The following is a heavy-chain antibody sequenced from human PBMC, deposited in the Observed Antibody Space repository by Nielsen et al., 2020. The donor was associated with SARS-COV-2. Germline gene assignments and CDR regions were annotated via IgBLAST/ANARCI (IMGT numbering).Heavy chain of an antibody. D-gene: IGHD4-17*01. CDR2: ISYDGSNK. Sequence: GGSLRLSCAASGFTFSSYAMHWVRQAPGKGLEWVAVISYDGSNKYYADSVKGRFTISRDNSKNTLYLQMNSLRAEDTAVYYCARGEDDYGDYWAGPLYGMDVWGQGTTVTVSS. V-gene: IGHV3-30-3*01. J-gene: IGHJ6*02. CDR1: GFTFSSYA. CDR3: ARGEDDYGDYWAGPLYGMDV.